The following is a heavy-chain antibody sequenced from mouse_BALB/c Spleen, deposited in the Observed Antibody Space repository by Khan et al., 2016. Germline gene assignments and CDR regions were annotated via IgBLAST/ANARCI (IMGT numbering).Heavy chain of an antibody. CDR1: GFTFSNYW. Sequence: EVKLEVSGGGLVQPGGSMQLSCVASGFTFSNYWMNWVRQSPEKGLEWVAEIKLKSNNYATHYAESVKGRFTISRDDSKSSVYLQMNNLRGEDTGIYYCTGPGGNYYWGQGTTLTVSS. D-gene: IGHD2-1*01. CDR2: IKLKSNNYAT. J-gene: IGHJ2*01. V-gene: IGHV6-6*02. CDR3: TGPGGNYY.